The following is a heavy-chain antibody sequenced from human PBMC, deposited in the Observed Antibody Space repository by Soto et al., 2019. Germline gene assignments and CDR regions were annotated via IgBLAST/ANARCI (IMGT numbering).Heavy chain of an antibody. D-gene: IGHD3-16*01. Sequence: GGSLRLSCAASGFTVSTTYMHWVRQAPGKGLEWVSLIYSGGSTYYADSVKGRFTISRDTSKNTLHLQMNSLRAEDTAVYYCARNIGCLGTFDYWGQGTLVTLSS. J-gene: IGHJ4*02. CDR1: GFTVSTTY. V-gene: IGHV3-66*01. CDR2: IYSGGST. CDR3: ARNIGCLGTFDY.